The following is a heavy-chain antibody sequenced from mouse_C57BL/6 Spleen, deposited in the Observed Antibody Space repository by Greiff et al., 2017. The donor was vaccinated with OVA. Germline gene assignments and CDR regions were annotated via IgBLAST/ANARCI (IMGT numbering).Heavy chain of an antibody. CDR3: ARSLDSSGYAWLAY. J-gene: IGHJ3*01. CDR2: INPGSGGT. CDR1: GYAFTNYL. Sequence: QVQLQQSGAELVRPGTSVKVSCKASGYAFTNYLIEWVKQRPGQGLEWIGVINPGSGGTNYNEKFKGKATLTADKSSSTAYMQLSSLTSEDSAVYFCARSLDSSGYAWLAYWGQGTLVTVSA. D-gene: IGHD3-2*02. V-gene: IGHV1-54*01.